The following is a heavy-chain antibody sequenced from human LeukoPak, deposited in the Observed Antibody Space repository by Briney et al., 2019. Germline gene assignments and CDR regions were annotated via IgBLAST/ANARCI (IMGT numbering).Heavy chain of an antibody. D-gene: IGHD5-24*01. J-gene: IGHJ4*02. CDR2: IYYSGST. CDR3: ARARDGLNDY. V-gene: IGHV4-39*07. CDR1: GGSISSSSYY. Sequence: SETLSLTCTVSGGSISSSSYYWGWIRQPPGKGLEWIGSIYYSGSTYYSPSLKSRVTISVDTSKNQFSLKLSSVAAADTAVYYCARARDGLNDYWGQGTLVTVSS.